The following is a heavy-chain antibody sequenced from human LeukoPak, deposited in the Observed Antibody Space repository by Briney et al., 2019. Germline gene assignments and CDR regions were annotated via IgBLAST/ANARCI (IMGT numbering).Heavy chain of an antibody. CDR1: GYTFTSYY. CDR3: ARVNVKPGFNYGFDP. J-gene: IGHJ5*02. CDR2: INPSGGST. V-gene: IGHV1-46*01. Sequence: GASVKVSCKASGYTFTSYYMHWVRQAPGQGLEWMGIINPSGGSTSYAQKFQGRVTMTRDMSTSTVYMELSSLRSEDTAVYYCARVNVKPGFNYGFDPWGQGTLVTVSS. D-gene: IGHD3-16*01.